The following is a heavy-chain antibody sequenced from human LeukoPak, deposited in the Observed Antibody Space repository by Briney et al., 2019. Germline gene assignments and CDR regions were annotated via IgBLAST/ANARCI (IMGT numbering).Heavy chain of an antibody. Sequence: GRSLRLSCAASGFTFSSYGMHWVRQAPGKGLEWVAVIWYDGSNKYYADSVKGRFTISRDNSKNTLYLQMSSLRAEDTAVYYCARGHENYDILTGYYGHWGQGTLVTVSS. CDR1: GFTFSSYG. CDR3: ARGHENYDILTGYYGH. CDR2: IWYDGSNK. D-gene: IGHD3-9*01. J-gene: IGHJ4*02. V-gene: IGHV3-33*01.